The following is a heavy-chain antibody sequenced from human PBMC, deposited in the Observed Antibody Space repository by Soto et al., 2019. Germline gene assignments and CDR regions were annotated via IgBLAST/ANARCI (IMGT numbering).Heavy chain of an antibody. Sequence: ASVKVSCKASGYTFTSYDINWVRQATGQGLEWMGWMNPNSGNTGYAQKFQGRVTMTRNTSISTAYMELSSLRSEDTAVYYCARVGNHSSSWSEPFDIWGQGTMVTVSS. D-gene: IGHD6-13*01. J-gene: IGHJ3*02. CDR1: GYTFTSYD. CDR2: MNPNSGNT. CDR3: ARVGNHSSSWSEPFDI. V-gene: IGHV1-8*02.